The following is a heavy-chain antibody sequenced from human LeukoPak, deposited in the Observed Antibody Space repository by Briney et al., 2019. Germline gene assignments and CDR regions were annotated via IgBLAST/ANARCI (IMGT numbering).Heavy chain of an antibody. J-gene: IGHJ6*02. V-gene: IGHV4-39*07. D-gene: IGHD3-3*01. CDR2: INHSGST. Sequence: PSETLSLTCTVSGGSISSGGYYWSWIRQPPGKGLEWIGEINHSGSTNYNPSLKSRVTISVDTSKNQFSLKLSSVTAADTAVYYCARFADPDDDFWSGYYIGYYYGMDVWGQGTTVTVSS. CDR3: ARFADPDDDFWSGYYIGYYYGMDV. CDR1: GGSISSGGYY.